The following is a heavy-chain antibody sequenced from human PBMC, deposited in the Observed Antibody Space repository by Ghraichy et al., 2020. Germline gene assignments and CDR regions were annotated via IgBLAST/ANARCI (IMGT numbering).Heavy chain of an antibody. Sequence: GESLNISCTASGFTFGDYAMSWVRQAPGKGLEWVGFIRSKAYGGTTEYAASVKGRFTISRDDSKSIAYLQMNSLKTEDTAVYYCTRYGSEGAFDIWGQGTMVTVSS. D-gene: IGHD2-15*01. CDR2: IRSKAYGGTT. V-gene: IGHV3-49*04. CDR1: GFTFGDYA. J-gene: IGHJ3*02. CDR3: TRYGSEGAFDI.